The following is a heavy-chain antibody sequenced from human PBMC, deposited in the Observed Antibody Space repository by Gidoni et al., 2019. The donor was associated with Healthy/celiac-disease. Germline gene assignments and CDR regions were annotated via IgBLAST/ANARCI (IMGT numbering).Heavy chain of an antibody. Sequence: EVQLVESGGGLVQPGGSLRLSCAASGFPFRTYWMSWFRQAPGKGLEWVANIKQDGSEKYYVDSVKGRFTISRDNAKNSLYLQMNSLRAEDTAVYYCARDGYCSGGSCYPLADYYYGMDVWGQGTTVTVSS. CDR3: ARDGYCSGGSCYPLADYYYGMDV. V-gene: IGHV3-7*04. CDR2: IKQDGSEK. J-gene: IGHJ6*02. D-gene: IGHD2-15*01. CDR1: GFPFRTYW.